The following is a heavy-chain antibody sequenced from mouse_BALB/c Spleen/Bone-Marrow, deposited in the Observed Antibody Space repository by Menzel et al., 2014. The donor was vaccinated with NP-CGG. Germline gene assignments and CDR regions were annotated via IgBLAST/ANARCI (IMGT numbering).Heavy chain of an antibody. CDR3: SRFGYDYALDY. Sequence: VQLQQSGPSLVKPSQTLSLPCSVTGDPITSGYWNWIRKFPGNKLESMGYISYSGSTYYNPSLKSRISITRDTSKNXYYLQLKSVTTEDTAAYYCSRFGYDYALDYWCQGTSVTVSS. V-gene: IGHV3-8*02. J-gene: IGHJ4*01. CDR1: GDPITSGY. CDR2: ISYSGST. D-gene: IGHD2-2*01.